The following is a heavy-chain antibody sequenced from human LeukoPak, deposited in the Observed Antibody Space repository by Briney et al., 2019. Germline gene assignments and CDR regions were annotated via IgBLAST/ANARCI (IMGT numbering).Heavy chain of an antibody. V-gene: IGHV3-30*03. Sequence: PGGSLRLSCAASGFTFSTSWMNWVRQAPGKGLDWVAVITESGNNQYYADSVKGRFTISRDNSKNTLFLQMNSLRGEDTAMYYCARVQGGGYRTADYWGQGTLVTVSS. CDR2: ITESGNNQ. J-gene: IGHJ4*02. CDR3: ARVQGGGYRTADY. D-gene: IGHD6-19*01. CDR1: GFTFSTSW.